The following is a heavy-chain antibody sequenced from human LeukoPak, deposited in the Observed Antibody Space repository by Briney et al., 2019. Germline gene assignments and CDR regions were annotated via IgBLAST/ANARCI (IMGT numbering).Heavy chain of an antibody. D-gene: IGHD4-17*01. V-gene: IGHV3-48*02. CDR2: ISSSSSTI. CDR1: GFTFSSYS. Sequence: GSLRLSCAASGFTFSSYSMNWGRQAPGKGLEWVSHISSSSSTIYYADSVKGRFTISRDNAKNSLYLQMNSLRDEDTAVYYCARDRGYGDYVGAFDIWGQGTMVTVSS. J-gene: IGHJ3*02. CDR3: ARDRGYGDYVGAFDI.